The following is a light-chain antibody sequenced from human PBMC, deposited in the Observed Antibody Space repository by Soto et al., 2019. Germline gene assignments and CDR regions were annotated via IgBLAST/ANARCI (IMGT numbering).Light chain of an antibody. CDR2: DVS. J-gene: IGLJ1*01. CDR1: SSDVGGYNY. CDR3: IPYTTTSDLTV. V-gene: IGLV2-14*01. Sequence: QSALTQPASVSGSPGLSITISCTGTSSDVGGYNYVSWYQQHPGKAPKLMIYDVSNRPSGVSNRVSGSKSGNTASLTISGHQAEGEAAYDCIPYTTTSDLTVFGNGDK.